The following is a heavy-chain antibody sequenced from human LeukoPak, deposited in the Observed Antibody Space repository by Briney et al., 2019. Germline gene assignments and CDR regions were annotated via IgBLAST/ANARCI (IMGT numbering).Heavy chain of an antibody. D-gene: IGHD3-22*01. V-gene: IGHV5-51*01. CDR2: IYPGDSDI. Sequence: GESLQISCKGSGYSFTSYWIAWVRQLPGKGLEWMGLIYPGDSDIRYSPFFQGQVTISADKSITTAYLQWSSLKASDTAMYYCARNRAGSGYPDAFDIWGQGTMVTVSS. CDR3: ARNRAGSGYPDAFDI. CDR1: GYSFTSYW. J-gene: IGHJ3*02.